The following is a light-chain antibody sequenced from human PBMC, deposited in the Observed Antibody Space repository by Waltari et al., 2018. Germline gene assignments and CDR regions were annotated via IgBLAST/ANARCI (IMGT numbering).Light chain of an antibody. CDR3: QLAQRFPF. V-gene: IGKV1-12*01. J-gene: IGKJ3*01. Sequence: QMTQSPLSVSASIGDRVAISCRASQDIASWLAWYQQHPGKAPRILVYAASNLQSGVPSRFSGSGSGTNFTLTINSLQPEDFATYYCQLAQRFPFFGPGTKVDVK. CDR2: AAS. CDR1: QDIASW.